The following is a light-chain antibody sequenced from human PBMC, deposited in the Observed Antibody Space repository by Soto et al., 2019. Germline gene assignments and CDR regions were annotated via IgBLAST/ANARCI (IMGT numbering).Light chain of an antibody. V-gene: IGLV2-11*01. CDR2: DVN. CDR1: SSDVGGYDY. J-gene: IGLJ2*01. Sequence: QSALTQPRSVSGSPGQSVTISCTGTSSDVGGYDYVSWYQQHPGKAPKLMIYDVNKRPSGVPDRFSGSKSGNTASLTISGLQAEDEADYYCCSYAGSFTFGAFGGGTKLTVL. CDR3: CSYAGSFTFGA.